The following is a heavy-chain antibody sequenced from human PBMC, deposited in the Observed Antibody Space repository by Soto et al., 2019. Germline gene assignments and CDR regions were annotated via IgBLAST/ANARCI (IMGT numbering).Heavy chain of an antibody. D-gene: IGHD2-2*01. J-gene: IGHJ6*02. CDR2: IIPISGTA. Sequence: QVQLVQSGAEVKKPGSSVKVSCKASGGTFSSYAISWVRQAPGQGLEWMGGIIPISGTANYAQKFQGRVTITADESPSTAYMALSSLRSEDTAVYYCARSQGSSTSLEIYYYYYYGMDVWDQGTTVTVSS. CDR3: ARSQGSSTSLEIYYYYYYGMDV. CDR1: GGTFSSYA. V-gene: IGHV1-69*01.